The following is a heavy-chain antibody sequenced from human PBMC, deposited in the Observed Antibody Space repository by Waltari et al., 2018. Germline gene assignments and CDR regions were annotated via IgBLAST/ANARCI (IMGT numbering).Heavy chain of an antibody. CDR1: GFTFSSYA. CDR3: ARDLSYAFDI. J-gene: IGHJ3*02. V-gene: IGHV3-30*01. Sequence: QVQLVESGGGVVQPGRSLRLSCAASGFTFSSYAMHWVRQAPGKGLEWVAVKSYDGSSKYYADSVKGRFTITRDNSKNTLYLQMNSLRAEDTAVYYCARDLSYAFDIWGQGTMVTVSS. CDR2: KSYDGSSK. D-gene: IGHD3-10*01.